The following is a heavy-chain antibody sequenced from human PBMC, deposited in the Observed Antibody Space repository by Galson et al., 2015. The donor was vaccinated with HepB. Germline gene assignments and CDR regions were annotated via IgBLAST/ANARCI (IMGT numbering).Heavy chain of an antibody. J-gene: IGHJ4*02. CDR3: ARGREWAFDY. Sequence: SLRLSCAASGFPFNIYSMNWVRQAPGKGLEWVSYITSRSSPIYYADSMKGRFTISRDNAMNSLYLQMNNLRDEDTAVYFCARGREWAFDYWGQGTLVTVSS. D-gene: IGHD3-3*01. CDR2: ITSRSSPI. CDR1: GFPFNIYS. V-gene: IGHV3-48*02.